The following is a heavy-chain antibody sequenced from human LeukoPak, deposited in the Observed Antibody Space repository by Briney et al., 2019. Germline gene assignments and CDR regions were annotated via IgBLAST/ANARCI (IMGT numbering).Heavy chain of an antibody. CDR2: IYHSGST. CDR1: GYSISSGYS. D-gene: IGHD2-21*02. Sequence: SETLSLTCSVSGYSISSGYSWGWIRQPPRRGLEWIGSIYHSGSTYYNPSLKSRVTISVDTSKNQFSLKLSSVTAADTAVYYCARAVTVYYFDYWGQGTLVTVSS. J-gene: IGHJ4*02. V-gene: IGHV4-38-2*02. CDR3: ARAVTVYYFDY.